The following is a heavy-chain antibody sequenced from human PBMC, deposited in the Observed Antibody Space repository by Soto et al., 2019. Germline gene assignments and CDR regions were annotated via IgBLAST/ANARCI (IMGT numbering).Heavy chain of an antibody. CDR2: ISWDGGST. CDR1: GFTFDDYT. D-gene: IGHD2-21*02. Sequence: PGGSLRLSCAASGFTFDDYTMHWVRQAPGKGLEWVSLISWDGGSTYYADSVKGRFTISRDNSKNSLYLQMNSLRTEDTALYYCAKDQTYCGGDCYFGYYYGMDVWGQGTTVTVS. V-gene: IGHV3-43*01. CDR3: AKDQTYCGGDCYFGYYYGMDV. J-gene: IGHJ6*02.